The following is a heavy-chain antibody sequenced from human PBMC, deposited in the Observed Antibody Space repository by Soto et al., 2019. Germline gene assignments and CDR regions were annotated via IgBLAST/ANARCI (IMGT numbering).Heavy chain of an antibody. CDR1: GFTFSSYG. V-gene: IGHV3-30*18. J-gene: IGHJ3*02. Sequence: GGSLRLSCAASGFTFSSYGMHWVRQAPGKGLEWVAVISYDGSNKYYADSVKGRFTISRDNSKNTLYLQMNSLRAEDTAVYYCAKDDEFDYYDSSGYYSAAFDIWGQGTMVTVSS. D-gene: IGHD3-22*01. CDR3: AKDDEFDYYDSSGYYSAAFDI. CDR2: ISYDGSNK.